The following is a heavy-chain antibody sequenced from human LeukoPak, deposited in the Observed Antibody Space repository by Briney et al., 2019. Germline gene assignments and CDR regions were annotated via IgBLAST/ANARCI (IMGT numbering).Heavy chain of an antibody. CDR1: GFTFSSYS. J-gene: IGHJ3*02. CDR2: ISSSSSYI. V-gene: IGHV3-21*04. CDR3: ARDADPATGIAAAGSAFDI. D-gene: IGHD6-13*01. Sequence: PGGSLRLSCAASGFTFSSYSMNWVRQAPGKGLEWVSSISSSSSYIYYADSVKGRFTISRDNSKNTLYLQMNSLRAEDTAVYYCARDADPATGIAAAGSAFDIWGQGTMVTVSS.